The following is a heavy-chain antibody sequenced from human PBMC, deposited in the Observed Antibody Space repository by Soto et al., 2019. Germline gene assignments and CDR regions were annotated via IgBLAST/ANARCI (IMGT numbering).Heavy chain of an antibody. Sequence: EVQLLESGGGLVQPGGSLRLSCAASGFTFSSYAMSWVRQAPGKGLEWVSAISGSGGSTYYADSVKGRFTISRDNSKNTLYLQMNSLRAEDTALYYCAKDSGIAVAGTIYWGQGTLVTVSS. CDR3: AKDSGIAVAGTIY. V-gene: IGHV3-23*01. CDR2: ISGSGGST. D-gene: IGHD6-19*01. CDR1: GFTFSSYA. J-gene: IGHJ4*02.